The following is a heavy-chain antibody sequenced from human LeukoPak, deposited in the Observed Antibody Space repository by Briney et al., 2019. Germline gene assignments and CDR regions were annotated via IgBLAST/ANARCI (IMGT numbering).Heavy chain of an antibody. CDR3: ARSPTTVTTLDY. D-gene: IGHD4-11*01. Sequence: SVKVSCKASGGTFLSYAINWVRQAPGQRLEWMGGIIPIFGKATYAHNFQGRLTITADESTSTAYMELSSLRSEDTAMFYCARSPTTVTTLDYWGQRTLVTVSS. CDR2: IIPIFGKA. V-gene: IGHV1-69*13. CDR1: GGTFLSYA. J-gene: IGHJ4*02.